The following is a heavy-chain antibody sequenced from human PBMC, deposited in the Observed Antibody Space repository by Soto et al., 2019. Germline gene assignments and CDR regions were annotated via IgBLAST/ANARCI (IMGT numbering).Heavy chain of an antibody. CDR3: ARGSIRGWDTLYDLDS. V-gene: IGHV4-61*01. Sequence: SETRSLTCTVSGASVGSDTTYYWSWIRQPPGKGLEWIGDVDYRGATNYNPSLKSRVTISVDTSKNQFSLKVPSVIAADTAVSYSARGSIRGWDTLYDLDSWGQGTLVTVSS. J-gene: IGHJ4*02. D-gene: IGHD6-19*01. CDR2: VDYRGAT. CDR1: GASVGSDTTYY.